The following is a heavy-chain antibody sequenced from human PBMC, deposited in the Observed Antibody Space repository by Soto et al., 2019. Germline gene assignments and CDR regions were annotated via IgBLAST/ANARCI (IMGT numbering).Heavy chain of an antibody. V-gene: IGHV4-34*01. CDR2: INHSGST. CDR1: GGSFSGYY. D-gene: IGHD3-16*02. J-gene: IGHJ4*02. CDR3: ARDHYVWGSYRLYFDY. Sequence: ETLSLTCAVYGGSFSGYYWSWIRQPPGKGLEWIGEINHSGSTNYNPSLKSRVTISVDTSKNQFSLKLSSVTAADTAVYYCARDHYVWGSYRLYFDYWGQGTLVTVSS.